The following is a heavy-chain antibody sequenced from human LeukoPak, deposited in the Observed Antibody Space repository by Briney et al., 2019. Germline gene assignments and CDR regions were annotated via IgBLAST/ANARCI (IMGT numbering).Heavy chain of an antibody. CDR3: ARGIDMVRGVKSWFDP. J-gene: IGHJ5*02. V-gene: IGHV4-39*01. CDR1: GGSISSSSYY. CDR2: IYYSGST. D-gene: IGHD3-10*01. Sequence: SETLSLTCTVSGGSISSSSYYWGWIRQPPGKGLEWIGSIYYSGSTYYNPSLKSRVTISVDTSKNQFSLKLGSVTAADTAVYYCARGIDMVRGVKSWFDPWGQGTLVTVSS.